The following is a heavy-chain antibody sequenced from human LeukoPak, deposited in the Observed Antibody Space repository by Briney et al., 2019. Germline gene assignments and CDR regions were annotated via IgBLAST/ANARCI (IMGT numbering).Heavy chain of an antibody. J-gene: IGHJ6*03. V-gene: IGHV4-59*01. CDR3: ARGDNYYHYYMDV. CDR1: SGSISSDY. CDR2: IYYSGST. D-gene: IGHD3-9*01. Sequence: PSETLCLTCSVSSGSISSDYWSWIRQPPGKGLEWIGYIYYSGSTNYNPSLKSRVTISVDTSKTQFSLKLNSVTAADTAVYYCARGDNYYHYYMDVWGKGTTVTVSS.